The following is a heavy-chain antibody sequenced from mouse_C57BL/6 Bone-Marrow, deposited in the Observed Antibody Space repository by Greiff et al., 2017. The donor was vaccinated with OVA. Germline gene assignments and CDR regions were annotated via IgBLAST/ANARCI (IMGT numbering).Heavy chain of an antibody. J-gene: IGHJ3*01. CDR2: IDPSDSET. Sequence: QVQLQQSGAELVRPGSSVKLSCKASGYTFTSYWMHWVKQRPIQGLEWIGNIDPSDSETHYNQKFKDKATLTVDKSSSTAYMQLSSLTSEDSAVYYCARGGYYYGSSPWFAYWGQGTLVTVSA. V-gene: IGHV1-52*01. CDR1: GYTFTSYW. D-gene: IGHD1-1*01. CDR3: ARGGYYYGSSPWFAY.